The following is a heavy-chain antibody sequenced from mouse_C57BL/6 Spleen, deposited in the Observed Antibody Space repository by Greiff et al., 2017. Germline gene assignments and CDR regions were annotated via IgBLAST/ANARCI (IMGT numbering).Heavy chain of an antibody. CDR3: ARWGAGRYFDY. D-gene: IGHD1-1*01. Sequence: VPLQQSGPELVKPGDSVKISCKASGYSFTGYFMNWVMQSHGKSLEWIGRINPYNGDTFYNQKFKGKATLTVDKSSSTAHMELRSLTSEDSAVYYCARWGAGRYFDYWGQGTTLTGSS. J-gene: IGHJ2*01. CDR2: INPYNGDT. CDR1: GYSFTGYF. V-gene: IGHV1-20*01.